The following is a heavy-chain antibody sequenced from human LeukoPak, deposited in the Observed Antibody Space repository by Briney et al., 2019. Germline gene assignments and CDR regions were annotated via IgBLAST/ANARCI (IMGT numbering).Heavy chain of an antibody. V-gene: IGHV3-11*01. J-gene: IGHJ6*03. Sequence: GGSLRLSCAASGFTFSDYYMSWIRQAPGKGLEWVSYISSSGSTIYYADSVKGRFTISRDNAKNSLYLQMNSLRAEDTAVYYCARTSRYSNYYYYYMDAWGKGTTVTVSS. CDR3: ARTSRYSNYYYYYMDA. CDR1: GFTFSDYY. D-gene: IGHD4-11*01. CDR2: ISSSGSTI.